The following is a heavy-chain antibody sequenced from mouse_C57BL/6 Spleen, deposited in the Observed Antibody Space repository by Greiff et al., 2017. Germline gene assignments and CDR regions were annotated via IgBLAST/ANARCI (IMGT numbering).Heavy chain of an antibody. V-gene: IGHV7-3*01. CDR2: IRNKANGYTT. J-gene: IGHJ3*01. Sequence: EVKLVESGGGLVQPGGSLSLSCAASGFTFTDYYMSWVRQPPGKALEWLGFIRNKANGYTTEYSASVKGRFTISRDNSQSILYLQMNALRAEDSATYYCASHNWEAWFAYWGQGTLVTVSA. D-gene: IGHD4-1*01. CDR1: GFTFTDYY. CDR3: ASHNWEAWFAY.